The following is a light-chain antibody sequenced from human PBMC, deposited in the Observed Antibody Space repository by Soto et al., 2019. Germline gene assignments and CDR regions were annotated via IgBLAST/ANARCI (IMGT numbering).Light chain of an antibody. CDR1: QSVNTY. Sequence: EVVLTQSPATLSLSPGERATLSCRASQSVNTYLAWYQQKPGQAPRLLIYDASNRATGIPARFSGSGSGTDFTLTISNLEPEDFAVYDCQQRSNWPPTCTFGQGTRLEIK. V-gene: IGKV3-11*01. CDR2: DAS. J-gene: IGKJ2*02. CDR3: QQRSNWPPTCT.